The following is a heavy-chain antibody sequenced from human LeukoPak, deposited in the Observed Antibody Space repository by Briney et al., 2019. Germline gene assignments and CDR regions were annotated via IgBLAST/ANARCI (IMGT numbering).Heavy chain of an antibody. D-gene: IGHD6-13*01. CDR2: IYYSGST. J-gene: IGHJ4*02. Sequence: PSQTLSLTCTVSGGSISSGDYYWSWIRQPPGKGLEWIGYIYYSGSTYYNPSLKSRVTISVDTSKNQFSLKLSSVTAADTAVYYCGRGKWVAAAGMLDYWGQGTLVTVSS. V-gene: IGHV4-30-4*08. CDR3: GRGKWVAAAGMLDY. CDR1: GGSISSGDYY.